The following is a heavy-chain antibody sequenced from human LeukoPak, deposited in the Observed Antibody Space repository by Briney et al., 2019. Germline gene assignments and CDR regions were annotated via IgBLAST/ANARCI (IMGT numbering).Heavy chain of an antibody. D-gene: IGHD3-16*02. Sequence: GGSLRLSCAASEFTFSDYYMSWIRQAPGKGLEWVSYISSSGSTIYYADSVKGRFTISRDNAKNSLYLQMNSLRAKDTAVYYCVRDYRACFDYWGQGTLVTVSS. CDR2: ISSSGSTI. J-gene: IGHJ4*02. CDR3: VRDYRACFDY. CDR1: EFTFSDYY. V-gene: IGHV3-11*01.